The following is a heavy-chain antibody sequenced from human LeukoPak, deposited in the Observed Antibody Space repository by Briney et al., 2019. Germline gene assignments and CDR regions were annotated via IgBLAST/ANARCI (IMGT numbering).Heavy chain of an antibody. D-gene: IGHD3-22*01. CDR2: MYSSGYT. CDR3: ARYYDSSASNWFDP. V-gene: IGHV4-4*07. Sequence: PSETLSLTCTVSGGSISSYHWSWIRQPAGKGLEWIGRMYSSGYTTYNPSLKYRVTMSADTSRNQCSLRLNSVTAADTAVYYCARYYDSSASNWFDPWGQGTLVTVSS. J-gene: IGHJ5*02. CDR1: GGSISSYH.